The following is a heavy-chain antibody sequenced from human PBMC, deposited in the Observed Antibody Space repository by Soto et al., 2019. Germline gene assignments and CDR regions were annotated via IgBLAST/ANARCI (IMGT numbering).Heavy chain of an antibody. J-gene: IGHJ1*01. CDR3: ASKAPSGSSSYFQH. Sequence: QVQLVQSGAEVKKPGSSVKVSCKASGGTFSSYAISWVRQAPGQGLEWMGGIIPIFGTANYAQKFQGRATITADESTSPAYMELSSLRSEDTAVYYCASKAPSGSSSYFQHWGQGTLVTVSS. CDR1: GGTFSSYA. CDR2: IIPIFGTA. D-gene: IGHD1-26*01. V-gene: IGHV1-69*12.